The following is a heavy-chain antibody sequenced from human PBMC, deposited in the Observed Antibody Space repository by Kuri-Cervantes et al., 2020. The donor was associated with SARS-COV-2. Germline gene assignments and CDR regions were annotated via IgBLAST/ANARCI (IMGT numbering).Heavy chain of an antibody. CDR3: AKEAIVGAYYFDY. J-gene: IGHJ4*02. D-gene: IGHD1-26*01. V-gene: IGHV3-30-3*01. Sequence: GESLKISCAASGFTFSSYAMHWVRQAPGKGLEWVAVISYDGSNKYYADSVKGRFTISRDNSKNTLYPQMNSLRAEDTAVYYCAKEAIVGAYYFDYWGQGTRVTRYS. CDR2: ISYDGSNK. CDR1: GFTFSSYA.